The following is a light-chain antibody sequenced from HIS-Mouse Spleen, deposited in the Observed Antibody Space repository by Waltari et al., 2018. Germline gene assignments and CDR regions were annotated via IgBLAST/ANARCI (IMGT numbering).Light chain of an antibody. Sequence: QSALTQPPSVSGSPGQSVTISCTGTSSDVGSYNRVSWYQQPPGIAPQLMIYKVSNRPSGVPDRFSGSKSGNTASLTISGLQAEDEADYYCSSYTSSSTYVFGTGTKVTVL. V-gene: IGLV2-18*02. CDR1: SSDVGSYNR. CDR3: SSYTSSSTYV. J-gene: IGLJ1*01. CDR2: KVS.